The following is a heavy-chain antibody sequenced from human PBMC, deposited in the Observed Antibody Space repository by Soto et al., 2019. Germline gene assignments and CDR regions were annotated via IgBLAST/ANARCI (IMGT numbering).Heavy chain of an antibody. D-gene: IGHD6-19*01. V-gene: IGHV3-30-3*01. CDR1: GFTFSSYA. CDR2: ISSGGSEK. CDR3: AKDGGRAVAGTLDY. Sequence: GGSLRLSCAASGFTFSSYAMHWVRQAPGKGLEWVAVISSGGSEKYYPDSVKGRFTISRDNSKNSLYLQMINLRAEDTAVYFCAKDGGRAVAGTLDYWGQGTLVTVSS. J-gene: IGHJ4*02.